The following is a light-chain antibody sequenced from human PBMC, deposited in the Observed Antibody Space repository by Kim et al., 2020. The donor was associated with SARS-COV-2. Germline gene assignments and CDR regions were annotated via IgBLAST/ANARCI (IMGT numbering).Light chain of an antibody. J-gene: IGLJ2*01. CDR2: SNN. CDR1: SSNIGSNT. V-gene: IGLV1-44*01. Sequence: ELTQPPSASGTPGQRVTISCSGSSSNIGSNTVNWYQQLPGTAPKLLIYSNNQRPSGVPDRFSGSKSGTSASLAISGLQSEDEADYYCAAWDDTLNGVVFGGGTQLTVL. CDR3: AAWDDTLNGVV.